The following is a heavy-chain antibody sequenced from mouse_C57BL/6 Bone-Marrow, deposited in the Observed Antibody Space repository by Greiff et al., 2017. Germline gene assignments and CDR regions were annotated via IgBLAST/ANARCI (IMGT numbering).Heavy chain of an antibody. CDR2: IYPGSGNT. V-gene: IGHV1-66*01. CDR1: GYSFTSYS. J-gene: IGHJ4*01. CDR3: ARRGLMDY. Sequence: QVQLQQSGPELVKPGASVKISCKASGYSFTSYSIHWVKQRPGQGLEWIGWIYPGSGNTKYNEKFKGKATLTADTSSITASMQLSSLTSEDSAVYYCARRGLMDYWGQGTSVTVSS.